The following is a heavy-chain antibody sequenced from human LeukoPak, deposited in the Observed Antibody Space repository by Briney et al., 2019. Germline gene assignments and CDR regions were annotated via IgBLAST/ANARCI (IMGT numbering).Heavy chain of an antibody. J-gene: IGHJ6*02. Sequence: GESLKISCKGSGYSFTSYWIGWVRQMPGKGLEWVGIIYPGDSDTRYSPSFQGQVTISADKSISTAYLQWSSLKASDTAMYYCARAAAGPTYYYYGMDVWGQGTTVTVSS. CDR2: IYPGDSDT. CDR3: ARAAAGPTYYYYGMDV. D-gene: IGHD6-13*01. V-gene: IGHV5-51*01. CDR1: GYSFTSYW.